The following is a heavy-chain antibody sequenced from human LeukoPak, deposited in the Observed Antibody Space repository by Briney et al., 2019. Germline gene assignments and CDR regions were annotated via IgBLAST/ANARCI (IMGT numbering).Heavy chain of an antibody. Sequence: SETLSLTCAVSGGSISSYYWSWIRQPAGKGLEWIGRIYTSGSTNYNPSLKSRVTMSVDTSKNQFSLKLSSVTAADTAVYYCARARPPSDSTHFDYWGQGTLVTVSS. CDR3: ARARPPSDSTHFDY. CDR1: GGSISSYY. V-gene: IGHV4-4*07. CDR2: IYTSGST. J-gene: IGHJ4*02. D-gene: IGHD6-6*01.